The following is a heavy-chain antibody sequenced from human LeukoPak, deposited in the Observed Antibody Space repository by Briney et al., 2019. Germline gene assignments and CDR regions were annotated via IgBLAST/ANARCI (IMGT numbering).Heavy chain of an antibody. D-gene: IGHD1-26*01. CDR3: ARRGGTYYDGNWFDP. CDR2: INTNTGNP. Sequence: ASVKVSCKASGYSFTNYAMNWVRQAPGQGLEWMGWINTNTGNPTYAQGFTGRFVFSLDTSVSTAYLQISSLKVEDTAVYYCARRGGTYYDGNWFDPWGQGTLVTVSS. J-gene: IGHJ5*02. CDR1: GYSFTNYA. V-gene: IGHV7-4-1*02.